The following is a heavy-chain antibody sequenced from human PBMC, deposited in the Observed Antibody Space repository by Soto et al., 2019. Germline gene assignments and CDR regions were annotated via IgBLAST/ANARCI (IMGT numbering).Heavy chain of an antibody. V-gene: IGHV1-3*01. J-gene: IGHJ1*01. D-gene: IGHD3-3*01. Sequence: ASVKGSCKASGYSFTTHSMHWVRQAPGQSLEWMGWINAGNGNTKYSQKFQGRVTITRDTSASTAYMELSSLISEDTAVYYCASSTRYYDSFVSEYFQNWGQGTLVTGLL. CDR1: GYSFTTHS. CDR2: INAGNGNT. CDR3: ASSTRYYDSFVSEYFQN.